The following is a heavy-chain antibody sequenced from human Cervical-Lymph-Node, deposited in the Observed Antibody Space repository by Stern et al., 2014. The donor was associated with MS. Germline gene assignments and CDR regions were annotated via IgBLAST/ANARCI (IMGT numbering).Heavy chain of an antibody. CDR3: ASPSYYGSGDSYGMDV. CDR1: GFTVSSNY. CDR2: IYSGGST. J-gene: IGHJ6*02. V-gene: IGHV3-66*02. D-gene: IGHD3-10*01. Sequence: EVQLLESGGGLVQPGGSLRLSCAASGFTVSSNYMSWVRQAPGKGLEWVSVIYSGGSTYYADSVKGRFTISRDNSKNTLYLQMNSLRAEDTAVYYCASPSYYGSGDSYGMDVWGQGTTVTVSS.